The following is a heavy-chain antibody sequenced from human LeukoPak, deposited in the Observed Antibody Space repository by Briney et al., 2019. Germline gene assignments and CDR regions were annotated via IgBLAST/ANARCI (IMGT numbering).Heavy chain of an antibody. CDR2: INPNSGGT. Sequence: ASVKVSCKASGGTFSSYAISWVRQAPGQGLEWLGWINPNSGGTIYAQKFQGRVTMTRDTSISTIYMDLRSLRSDDTAIYYCARRSSTHAFDIWGQGTMLTVSP. D-gene: IGHD3-10*01. CDR3: ARRSSTHAFDI. CDR1: GGTFSSYA. J-gene: IGHJ3*02. V-gene: IGHV1-2*02.